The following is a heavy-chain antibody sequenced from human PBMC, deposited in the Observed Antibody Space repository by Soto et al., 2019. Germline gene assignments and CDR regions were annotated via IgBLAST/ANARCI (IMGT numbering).Heavy chain of an antibody. CDR1: GGTFSSYA. Sequence: QVQLVQSGAEVKKPGSSVKVSCQASGGTFSSYAISWVRQAPGQGLEWMGGIIPIFGTANYAQKFQGRVTITADESTSTAYMELSSLRSEDTTVYYCARGGWGGSYANWFDPWGQGTLVTVSS. D-gene: IGHD1-26*01. CDR3: ARGGWGGSYANWFDP. V-gene: IGHV1-69*01. J-gene: IGHJ5*02. CDR2: IIPIFGTA.